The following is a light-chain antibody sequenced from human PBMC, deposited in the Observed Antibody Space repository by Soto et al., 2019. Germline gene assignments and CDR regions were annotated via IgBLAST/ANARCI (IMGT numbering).Light chain of an antibody. V-gene: IGKV3-11*01. J-gene: IGKJ3*01. Sequence: IVLTQSQATLSLSPGERATLSCRASQSVSSYLAWYQQKPGQAPRLLIYDASNRATGIPARFSGSGSGTDFTLTISSLEPEDFAVYYCQQRSNWVTFAPGTKVDIK. CDR2: DAS. CDR1: QSVSSY. CDR3: QQRSNWVT.